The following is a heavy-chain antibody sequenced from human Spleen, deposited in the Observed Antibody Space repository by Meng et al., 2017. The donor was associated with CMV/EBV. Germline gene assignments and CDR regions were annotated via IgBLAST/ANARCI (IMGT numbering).Heavy chain of an antibody. CDR3: ARGPRRGYIDC. Sequence: SETLSLTCAVYGGSFSGYYWSWIRQPPGKGLEYIGYFYYIGNTNNNPSLKSRVTISVDTSKNQFSLNLSSVTAADTAVYYCARGPRRGYIDCWGQGTLVTVSS. J-gene: IGHJ4*02. CDR2: FYYIGNT. V-gene: IGHV4-34*11. CDR1: GGSFSGYY.